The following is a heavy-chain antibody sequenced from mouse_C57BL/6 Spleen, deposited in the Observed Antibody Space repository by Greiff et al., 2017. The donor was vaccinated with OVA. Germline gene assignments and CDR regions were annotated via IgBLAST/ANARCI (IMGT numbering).Heavy chain of an antibody. V-gene: IGHV1-18*01. J-gene: IGHJ4*01. D-gene: IGHD1-1*01. CDR3: ARYDYGREMDY. Sequence: EVKLVESGPELVKPGASVKIPCKASGYTFTDYNMDWVKQSHGKSLEWIGDINPNNGGTIYNQKFKGKATLTVDKSSSTAYMELRSLTSEDTAVYYCARYDYGREMDYWGQGTSVTVSS. CDR1: GYTFTDYN. CDR2: INPNNGGT.